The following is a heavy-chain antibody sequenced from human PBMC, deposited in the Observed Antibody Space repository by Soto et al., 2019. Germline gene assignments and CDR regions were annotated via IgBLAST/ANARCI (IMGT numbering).Heavy chain of an antibody. CDR2: IWYDGSNK. Sequence: QVQLVESGGGVVQPGRSLRLSCAASGFTFSSYGMHWVRQAPGKGLEWVAVIWYDGSNKYYADSVKRRFTISRDNSKNTLYLQMNSLRAEDTAVYYCARNRQLDSSSWYGGAFDIWGQGTMVTVSS. V-gene: IGHV3-33*01. CDR1: GFTFSSYG. D-gene: IGHD6-13*01. CDR3: ARNRQLDSSSWYGGAFDI. J-gene: IGHJ3*02.